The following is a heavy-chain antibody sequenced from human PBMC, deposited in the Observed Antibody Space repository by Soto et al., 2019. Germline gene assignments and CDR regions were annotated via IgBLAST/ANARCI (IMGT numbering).Heavy chain of an antibody. J-gene: IGHJ4*02. CDR1: GFSFTVDY. CDR3: VRENWHYDY. Sequence: VSVTVSGRPSGFSFTVDYIHWVRQAPGQGLEYVGWIYPKNGGTDYAQKFQGRVTMTRDTSISTVYMELSSLRSDDTAVYFCVRENWHYDYWGRGTLVTVSS. CDR2: IYPKNGGT. V-gene: IGHV1-2*02.